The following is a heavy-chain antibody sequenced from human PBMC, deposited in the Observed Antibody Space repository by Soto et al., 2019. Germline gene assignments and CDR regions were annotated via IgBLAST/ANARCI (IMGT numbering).Heavy chain of an antibody. J-gene: IGHJ4*02. V-gene: IGHV1-3*01. D-gene: IGHD3-22*01. Sequence: SVKVSCKASGYTLTSYPMHWVRQAPGQRLEWMGWINAGNGDTKYSQKFQGRVTITRDTSASTAYMELSSLRSEETAVYYCARDWNHYDNTGPGDYWGQGTLVTVSS. CDR3: ARDWNHYDNTGPGDY. CDR1: GYTLTSYP. CDR2: INAGNGDT.